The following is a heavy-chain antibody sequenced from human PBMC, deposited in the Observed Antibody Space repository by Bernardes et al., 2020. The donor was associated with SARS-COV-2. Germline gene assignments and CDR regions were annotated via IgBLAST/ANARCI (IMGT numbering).Heavy chain of an antibody. CDR2: IKNKRDGGSA. CDR1: GFTFSGVW. CDR3: TSTFYYDSSGDR. Sequence: GGALRPPCAASGFTFSGVWVSWVRQAPGKGLEWLCRIKNKRDGGSADYAAPVEGRFTISRDDSKNTLYLQMSSLKTEDTAVYYCTSTFYYDSSGDRWGQGTLVTVSS. D-gene: IGHD3-22*01. J-gene: IGHJ4*02. V-gene: IGHV3-15*01.